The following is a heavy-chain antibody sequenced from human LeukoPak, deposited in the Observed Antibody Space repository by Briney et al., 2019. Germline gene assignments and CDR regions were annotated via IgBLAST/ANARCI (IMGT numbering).Heavy chain of an antibody. V-gene: IGHV4-59*01. D-gene: IGHD5-18*01. CDR1: GGSINSYF. J-gene: IGHJ4*02. CDR2: VYYSGST. CDR3: ARGGYSYVDY. Sequence: SETLSLTCTVSGGSINSYFWSWIRQPPGKGLEWIGYVYYSGSTNYNPSLKSRVTISVDTSKNQFSLKLSSVTAADTAVYYCARGGYSYVDYWGQGTLVTVSS.